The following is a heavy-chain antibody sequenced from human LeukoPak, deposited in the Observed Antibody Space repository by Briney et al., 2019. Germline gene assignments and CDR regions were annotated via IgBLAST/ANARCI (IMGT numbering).Heavy chain of an antibody. CDR3: AREKYCTPTDCLHGRFYFNS. V-gene: IGHV3-30*04. J-gene: IGHJ4*02. CDR2: MSSDGCND. D-gene: IGHD2-8*01. Sequence: GGSLRLSCAASGFPFSTYSMHWVRQAPGKGLEWVAVMSSDGCNDNYANSVKGRFTISRDNSKNALYLQMNTLRVEDTAVYYCAREKYCTPTDCLHGRFYFNSWGQGTPVTVPS. CDR1: GFPFSTYS.